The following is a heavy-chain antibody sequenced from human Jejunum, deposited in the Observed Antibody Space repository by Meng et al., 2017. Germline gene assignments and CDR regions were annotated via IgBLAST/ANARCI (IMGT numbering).Heavy chain of an antibody. Sequence: VMLQVAGPGLVKPSGILSTTCAVSGGSITSSNWWSCVRQPPGKGLEWIGEIFHSGSTNYNPPLKSRVTISVDKSKNQFSLKVTSVTAADTATYYCARFDISTAGRGDYWGQGILVTVSS. CDR2: IFHSGST. D-gene: IGHD6-13*01. V-gene: IGHV4-4*02. CDR1: GGSITSSNW. CDR3: ARFDISTAGRGDY. J-gene: IGHJ4*02.